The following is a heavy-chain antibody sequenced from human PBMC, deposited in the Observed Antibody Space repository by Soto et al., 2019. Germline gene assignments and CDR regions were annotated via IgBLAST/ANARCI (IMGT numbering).Heavy chain of an antibody. CDR2: IYPGDSDT. D-gene: IGHD3-22*01. CDR3: ARPGYSDSSGFFNFDY. Sequence: PGESLKISCKASGYSLNTYWIGWVRQLPGKGLEWMGIIYPGDSDTRYSPSFQGQVTISADKSITTVYLQWNSLKASDTAIYYCARPGYSDSSGFFNFDYWGQGTLVTVSS. CDR1: GYSLNTYW. J-gene: IGHJ4*02. V-gene: IGHV5-51*01.